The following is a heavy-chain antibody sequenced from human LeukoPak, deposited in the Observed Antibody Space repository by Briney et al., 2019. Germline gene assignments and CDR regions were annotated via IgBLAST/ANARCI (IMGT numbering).Heavy chain of an antibody. Sequence: GGSLRLSCAASGFTVSSNYMSWVRQAPGKGLEWVSAISGSGGRIYYGASVKGRFTISRDNSKNTLNLQMNSLRAEDTAVYYCATSKYSGSYWGQGTLVTVSS. J-gene: IGHJ4*02. CDR2: ISGSGGRI. V-gene: IGHV3-23*01. CDR3: ATSKYSGSY. CDR1: GFTVSSNY. D-gene: IGHD1-26*01.